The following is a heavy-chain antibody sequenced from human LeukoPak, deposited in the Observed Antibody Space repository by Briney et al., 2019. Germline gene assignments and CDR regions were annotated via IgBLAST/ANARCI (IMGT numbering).Heavy chain of an antibody. Sequence: SETLSLTCSVSGDSISIYYWSWIRQPPGKGLEWIGYIYNSGSTNYNPSLKSRVTISVDTSKNQFSLKLTSVTAADTAVYYCARDRELGYRGQGTLGTVSS. V-gene: IGHV4-59*01. CDR3: ARDRELGY. CDR2: IYNSGST. D-gene: IGHD3-10*01. J-gene: IGHJ4*02. CDR1: GDSISIYY.